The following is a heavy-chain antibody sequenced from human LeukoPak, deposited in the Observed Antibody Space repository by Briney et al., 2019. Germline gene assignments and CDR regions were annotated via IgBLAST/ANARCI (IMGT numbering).Heavy chain of an antibody. CDR2: ISAYNGNT. Sequence: ASVKVSCKASGGTFSSYAISWVRQAPGQGLEWMGWISAYNGNTNYAQKLQGRVTMTTDTSTSTAYMELRSLRSDDTAVYYCARSARTAFDYWGQGTLVTVSS. D-gene: IGHD5-18*01. J-gene: IGHJ4*02. CDR1: GGTFSSYA. CDR3: ARSARTAFDY. V-gene: IGHV1-18*01.